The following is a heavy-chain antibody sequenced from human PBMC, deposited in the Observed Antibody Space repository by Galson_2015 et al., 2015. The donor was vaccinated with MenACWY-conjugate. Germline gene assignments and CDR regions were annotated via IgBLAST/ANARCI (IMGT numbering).Heavy chain of an antibody. V-gene: IGHV3-48*02. CDR2: ISSAGSSI. Sequence: SLRLSCAASGFTFSSNTMNWVRQAPGKGLEWVSSISSAGSSIHYADSVKGRFTISRDNAENSLYLQMSSLRDEDTAVYYCAKSLTILDYWGQGTLVTVSS. J-gene: IGHJ4*02. CDR3: AKSLTILDY. CDR1: GFTFSSNT. D-gene: IGHD2-21*01.